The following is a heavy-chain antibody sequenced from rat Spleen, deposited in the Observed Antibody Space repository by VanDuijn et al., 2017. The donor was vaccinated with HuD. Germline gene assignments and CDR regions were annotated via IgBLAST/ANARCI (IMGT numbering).Heavy chain of an antibody. V-gene: IGHV5-20*01. Sequence: EVQLVESGGGLVQPGRSLKLSCAASGFTFSDYAMAWVRQAPKKGLEWVASITNTGGSTYYPDSVKGRFTISRDNAKSTLYLQMNSLRSEDTATYYCTRDRDSSYLYFDYWGQGVMVTVSS. CDR1: GFTFSDYA. CDR2: ITNTGGST. CDR3: TRDRDSSYLYFDY. D-gene: IGHD1-2*01. J-gene: IGHJ2*01.